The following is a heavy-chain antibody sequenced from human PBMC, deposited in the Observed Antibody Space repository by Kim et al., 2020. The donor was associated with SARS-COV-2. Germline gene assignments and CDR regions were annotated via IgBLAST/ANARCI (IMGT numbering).Heavy chain of an antibody. CDR2: DGSEK. Sequence: DGSEKYYVDSVKCRFTISRDNAKNSLYLQMNSLRAEDTAVYYCARGLVGYWGQGALVTVSS. CDR3: ARGLVGY. J-gene: IGHJ4*02. D-gene: IGHD2-2*01. V-gene: IGHV3-7*01.